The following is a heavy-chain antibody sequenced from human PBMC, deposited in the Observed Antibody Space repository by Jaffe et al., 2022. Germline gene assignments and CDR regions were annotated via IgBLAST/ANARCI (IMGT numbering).Heavy chain of an antibody. CDR1: GFTFSSYA. D-gene: IGHD3-3*01. CDR2: ISGSGGST. CDR3: AKTPFNYDFWSGYYGVFDY. J-gene: IGHJ4*02. V-gene: IGHV3-23*01. Sequence: EVQLLESGGGLVQPGGSLRLSCAASGFTFSSYAMSWVRQAPGKGLEWVSAISGSGGSTYYADSVKGRFTISRDNSKNTLYLQMNSLRAEDTAVYYCAKTPFNYDFWSGYYGVFDYWGQGTLVTVSS.